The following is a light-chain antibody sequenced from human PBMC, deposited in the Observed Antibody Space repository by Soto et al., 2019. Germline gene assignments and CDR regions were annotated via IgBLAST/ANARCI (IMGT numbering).Light chain of an antibody. CDR3: QQYNNWPLT. J-gene: IGKJ1*01. CDR2: GAS. Sequence: EFGLTQSPGTLSLSPGGRATLSCRASQSVGNSFVAWYQQKPGQPPRLLIYGASTRATGIPARFSGSGSGTDFTLTISGLEPEDFAVYYCQQYNNWPLTFGQGTKVDI. V-gene: IGKV3-20*01. CDR1: QSVGNSF.